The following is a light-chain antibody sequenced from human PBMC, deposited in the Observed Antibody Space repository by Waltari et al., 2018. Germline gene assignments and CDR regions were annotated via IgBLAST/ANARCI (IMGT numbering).Light chain of an antibody. CDR3: QQYYVTPRT. V-gene: IGKV4-1*01. Sequence: IVMTQSPDSLAVSLGERAPINCKSSQSILFTARNKSYLAWYQQKPGQPPKLLIYWASTRESGVPDRFSGTGSGTDFTLTISSLQAEDVAVYYCQQYYVTPRTFGQGTKVEI. CDR2: WAS. J-gene: IGKJ1*01. CDR1: QSILFTARNKSY.